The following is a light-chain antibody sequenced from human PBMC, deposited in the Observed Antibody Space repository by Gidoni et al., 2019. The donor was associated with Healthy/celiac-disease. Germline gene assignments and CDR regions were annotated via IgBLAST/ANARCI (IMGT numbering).Light chain of an antibody. V-gene: IGLV1-40*01. CDR2: GNS. J-gene: IGLJ1*01. CDR3: QSYDSSLSAF. CDR1: SSNIGAGYD. Sequence: QSVLTQPPSVSGAPGQRVTIPCTGSSSNIGAGYDVHWYQQLPGTAPKLLIYGNSNRPSGVPDRFSGSKSGTSASLAITGLQAEDEAEYYCQSYDSSLSAFFGTGTKVTVL.